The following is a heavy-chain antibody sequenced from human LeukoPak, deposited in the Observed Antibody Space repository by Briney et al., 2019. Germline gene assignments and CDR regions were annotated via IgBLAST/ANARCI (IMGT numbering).Heavy chain of an antibody. CDR1: GGTFSSYA. CDR3: ARGRRGPTAMVDY. CDR2: IIPILGIA. V-gene: IGHV1-69*04. Sequence: SVTVSCQASGGTFSSYAISWVRQAPGQGLEWMGRIIPILGIANYAQKFQGRVTITADKSTSTAYMELSSLRSEDTAVYYCARGRRGPTAMVDYWGQGTLVTVSS. J-gene: IGHJ4*02. D-gene: IGHD5-18*01.